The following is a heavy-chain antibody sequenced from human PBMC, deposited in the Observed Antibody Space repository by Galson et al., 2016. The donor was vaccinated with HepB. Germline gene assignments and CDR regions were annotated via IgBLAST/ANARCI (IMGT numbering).Heavy chain of an antibody. CDR3: ARVVGRGVYDGRFDY. D-gene: IGHD5/OR15-5a*01. CDR2: TYYRSKWYN. CDR1: GDSVSSNSAA. Sequence: CAISGDSVSSNSAAWNWIRQSPSRGLEWLGRTYYRSKWYNDYAESVKSRITINPDTSKNQFSLQLNSVTPEDTAVYYCARVVGRGVYDGRFDYWGQGILVTVSP. V-gene: IGHV6-1*01. J-gene: IGHJ4*02.